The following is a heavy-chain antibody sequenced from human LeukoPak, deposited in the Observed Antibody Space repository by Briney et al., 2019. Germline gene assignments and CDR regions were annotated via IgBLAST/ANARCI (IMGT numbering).Heavy chain of an antibody. V-gene: IGHV3-30*03. CDR2: ISHDGSNE. CDR3: ARPYCGGDCYSDY. J-gene: IGHJ4*02. CDR1: GFTFSGYG. D-gene: IGHD2-21*02. Sequence: GGSLRLSCAASGFTFSGYGMHWVRQAAGRGLEWVAFISHDGSNENYVDSVKGRFTISRDNSRNTLHLQMNSLRAEDTAVYYCARPYCGGDCYSDYWGQGTLVTVSS.